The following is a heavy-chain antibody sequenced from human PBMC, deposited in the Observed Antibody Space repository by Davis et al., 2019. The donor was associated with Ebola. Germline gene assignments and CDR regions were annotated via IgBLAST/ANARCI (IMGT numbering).Heavy chain of an antibody. CDR3: ARASYCGGDCYSGEYFQH. J-gene: IGHJ1*01. CDR1: GGSFSGYY. CDR2: INHSGST. Sequence: SETLSLTCVVYGGSFSGYYRSWIRQPPGKGLEWIGEINHSGSTNYNPSLKSRVTISVDTSKNQFSLKLSSVTAADTAVYYCARASYCGGDCYSGEYFQHWGQGTLVTVSS. V-gene: IGHV4-34*01. D-gene: IGHD2-21*02.